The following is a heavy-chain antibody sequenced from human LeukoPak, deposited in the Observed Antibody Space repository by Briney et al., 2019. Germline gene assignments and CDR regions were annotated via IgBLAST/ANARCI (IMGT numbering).Heavy chain of an antibody. V-gene: IGHV4-59*08. CDR1: GGSISSYY. J-gene: IGHJ4*02. CDR2: IYYSGST. CDR3: ARHGYYYDSSGYFSFDY. D-gene: IGHD3-22*01. Sequence: PSETLSLTCTVSGGSISSYYWSWIRQPPGKGLEWIGYIYYSGSTNYNPSLKSRVTISVDTSKNQFSLKLSSVTAADTAVYYCARHGYYYDSSGYFSFDYWGQGTLVTASS.